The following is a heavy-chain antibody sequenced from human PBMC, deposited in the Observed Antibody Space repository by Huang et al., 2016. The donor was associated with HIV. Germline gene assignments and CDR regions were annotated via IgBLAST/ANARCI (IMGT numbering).Heavy chain of an antibody. D-gene: IGHD7-27*01. V-gene: IGHV2-5*02. CDR2: MYWDDDK. CDR1: GFSLNHKGVG. J-gene: IGHJ6*03. CDR3: AHIGRLGNYYMDV. Sequence: QITLKESGPTVIKPTQTLTLTCSFSGFSLNHKGVGVGWIRQPPGKALEWLVLMYWDDDKRFTPSLKNRITITKHTSKNQVVFTMTNLDPMDTGTYYCAHIGRLGNYYMDVWGNGTTVTVSS.